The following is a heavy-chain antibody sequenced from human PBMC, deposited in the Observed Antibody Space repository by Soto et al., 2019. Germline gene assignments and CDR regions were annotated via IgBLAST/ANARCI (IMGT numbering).Heavy chain of an antibody. CDR2: IWYDGSNK. D-gene: IGHD6-19*01. J-gene: IGHJ6*02. CDR1: GFTFSSYG. V-gene: IGHV3-33*01. CDR3: ARPHHSSGWYYYYYGMDV. Sequence: QVQLVESGGGVVQPGRSLRLSCAASGFTFSSYGMHWVRQGPGKGLEGVAVIWYDGSNKYYADSVKGRFTISRDNSKNTLYLQMNSMRAADTAVYYCARPHHSSGWYYYYYGMDVWGQGPTVTVSS.